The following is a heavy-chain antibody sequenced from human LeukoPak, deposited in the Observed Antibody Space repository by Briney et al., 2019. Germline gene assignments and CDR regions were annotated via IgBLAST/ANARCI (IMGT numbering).Heavy chain of an antibody. CDR2: ISGSGGST. V-gene: IGHV3-23*01. Sequence: GGSLRLSCAASGVTFSIDAMSSGREAPGKGLGWGSAISGSGGSTYSAESVKGRFTISRDNSKKPVYLQMNRLRAEDTAVYYCAKEPTIVGAPWLADYWGQGTLVTVSS. CDR1: GVTFSIDA. CDR3: AKEPTIVGAPWLADY. J-gene: IGHJ4*02. D-gene: IGHD1-26*01.